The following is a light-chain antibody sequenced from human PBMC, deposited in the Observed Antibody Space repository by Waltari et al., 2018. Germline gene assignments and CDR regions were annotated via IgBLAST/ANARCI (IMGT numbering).Light chain of an antibody. J-gene: IGLJ2*01. V-gene: IGLV2-14*03. CDR3: SSQSTNNGVI. Sequence: QSALTQPASVSGSPGQSITISCTGSSRYVGGDDSVSWYEDHPGQAPKVIIYDVNKRPSGVSDRFSGSKSGNTASLTISGLQAEDEATFYCSSQSTNNGVIFGGGTKVTVL. CDR1: SRYVGGDDS. CDR2: DVN.